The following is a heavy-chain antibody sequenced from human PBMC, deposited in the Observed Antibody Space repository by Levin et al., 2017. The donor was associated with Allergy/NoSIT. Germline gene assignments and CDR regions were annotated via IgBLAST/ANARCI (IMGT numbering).Heavy chain of an antibody. CDR1: GGSISSYY. V-gene: IGHV4-59*08. Sequence: SETLSLTCTVSGGSISSYYWSWIRQPPGKGLEWIGYIYYSGSTNYNPSLKSRVTISVDTSKNQFSLKLSSVTAADTAVYYCARLSWELSNYFDYWGQGTLVTVSS. CDR3: ARLSWELSNYFDY. J-gene: IGHJ4*02. CDR2: IYYSGST. D-gene: IGHD1-26*01.